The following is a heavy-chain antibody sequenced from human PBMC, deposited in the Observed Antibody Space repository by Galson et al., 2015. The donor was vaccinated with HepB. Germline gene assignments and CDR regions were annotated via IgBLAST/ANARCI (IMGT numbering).Heavy chain of an antibody. J-gene: IGHJ6*02. CDR3: TMRGPLVDTAMGLYYYGMDV. Sequence: SLRLSCAASGFTFSSYWMSWVRQAPGKGLEWVGRIKSKTDGGTTDYAAPVEGRFTISRDDSKNTLYLQMNSLKTEDTAVYYCTMRGPLVDTAMGLYYYGMDVWGQGTTVTVSS. V-gene: IGHV3-15*01. D-gene: IGHD5-18*01. CDR1: GFTFSSYW. CDR2: IKSKTDGGTT.